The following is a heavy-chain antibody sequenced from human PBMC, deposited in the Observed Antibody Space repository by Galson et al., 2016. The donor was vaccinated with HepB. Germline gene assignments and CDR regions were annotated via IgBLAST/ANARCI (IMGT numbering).Heavy chain of an antibody. CDR1: NYTFTNFG. V-gene: IGHV1-18*01. D-gene: IGHD3-10*01. J-gene: IGHJ6*02. Sequence: SVKVSCKASNYTFTNFGISWVRQAPGRGLEWMGWINGYNGDTKYAQKVQGRATMTTDTSTSTAYMELRSLRSDDTAVYYCARGPALLGFGKFLAYCGMDVWGQGTPVTVSS. CDR2: INGYNGDT. CDR3: ARGPALLGFGKFLAYCGMDV.